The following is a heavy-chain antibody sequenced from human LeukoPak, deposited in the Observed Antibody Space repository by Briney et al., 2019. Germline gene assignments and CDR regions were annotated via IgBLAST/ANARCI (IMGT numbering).Heavy chain of an antibody. D-gene: IGHD6-13*01. CDR1: GITFSSYW. CDR2: INSDGSST. CDR3: AKGGSRHADY. J-gene: IGHJ4*02. Sequence: QPGGSLRLSCAASGITFSSYWMHWVRQAPGKGLVWVSRINSDGSSTSYADSVKGRFTISRDNAKNTLYLQMNRLRAEGTAVYFCAKGGSRHADYWGQGTLVIVSS. V-gene: IGHV3-74*01.